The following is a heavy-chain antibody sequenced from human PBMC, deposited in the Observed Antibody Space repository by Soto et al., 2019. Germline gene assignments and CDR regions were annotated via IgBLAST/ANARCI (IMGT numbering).Heavy chain of an antibody. V-gene: IGHV1-18*01. Sequence: AASVKVSCEASGYTFTSYGISWVRQAPGQGLEWMGWISAYNGNTNYAQKLQGRVTMTTDTSTSTAYMELRSLRSDDTAVYYCARENVGYYGSGSSYFDYWGQGTLVTVSS. J-gene: IGHJ4*02. CDR2: ISAYNGNT. CDR1: GYTFTSYG. CDR3: ARENVGYYGSGSSYFDY. D-gene: IGHD3-10*01.